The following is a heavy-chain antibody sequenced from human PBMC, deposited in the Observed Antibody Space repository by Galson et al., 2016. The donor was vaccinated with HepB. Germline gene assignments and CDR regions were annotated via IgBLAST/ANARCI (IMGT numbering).Heavy chain of an antibody. Sequence: SETLSLTCAVYGGSFSGYYWSWIRQPPGKGLEWIGEINRSGSTNYNPSLRSRVTLLVDTSKKQFSLKLSSVTAADTAVYYCARGRPVGAVMVRGVLGAEFDYWGQGTLVTVSS. CDR2: INRSGST. CDR1: GGSFSGYY. V-gene: IGHV4-34*01. CDR3: ARGRPVGAVMVRGVLGAEFDY. J-gene: IGHJ4*02. D-gene: IGHD3-10*01.